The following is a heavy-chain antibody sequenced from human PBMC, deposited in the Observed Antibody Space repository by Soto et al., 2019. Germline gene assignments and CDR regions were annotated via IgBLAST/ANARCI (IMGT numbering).Heavy chain of an antibody. CDR3: AKGVPSPTQHAFDI. J-gene: IGHJ3*02. CDR2: ISYDGSDK. Sequence: QVHLVESGGGVVQPGRSLRLSCAASGFSFSSYDMHWVRQAPGKGLELVAMISYDGSDKYFSDSAKGRLTIFRDNSKNPVSLEMNSLRTKDTAAYYCAKGVPSPTQHAFDIWGQGTMVNFSS. CDR1: GFSFSSYD. V-gene: IGHV3-30*18.